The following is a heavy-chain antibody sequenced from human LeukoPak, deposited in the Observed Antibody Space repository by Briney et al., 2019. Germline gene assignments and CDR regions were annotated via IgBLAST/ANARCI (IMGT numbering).Heavy chain of an antibody. CDR1: GGSISSSSYY. D-gene: IGHD3-22*01. J-gene: IGHJ6*03. CDR2: IYYSGST. V-gene: IGHV4-39*01. CDR3: ARTQLDSSGYYYYYYYMDV. Sequence: PSETLSLTCTVSGGSISSSSYYWGWIRQPPGMGLEWIGSIYYSGSTYDNPSLKSRVTISVDTSKNQFSLELSSVTAADTAVYYCARTQLDSSGYYYYYYYMDVWGKGTTVTVSS.